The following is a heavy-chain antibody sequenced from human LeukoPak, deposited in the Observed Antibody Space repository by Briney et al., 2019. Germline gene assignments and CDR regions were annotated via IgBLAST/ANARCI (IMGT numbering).Heavy chain of an antibody. D-gene: IGHD1-26*01. J-gene: IGHJ4*02. CDR2: ISFDGNRQ. Sequence: PGGSLRLSCTASGFTFSNYFMHWVRQAPGRSLEWVAVISFDGNRQYYADSVKGRFTIARDTSRSTVFLQMNSLRVDDTALYYCVRDKPPGTRYSGSYFFDYWGQGTLVTVSS. V-gene: IGHV3-30-3*01. CDR3: VRDKPPGTRYSGSYFFDY. CDR1: GFTFSNYF.